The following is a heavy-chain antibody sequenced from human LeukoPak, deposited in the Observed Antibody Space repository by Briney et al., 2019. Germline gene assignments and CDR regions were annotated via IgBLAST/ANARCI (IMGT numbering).Heavy chain of an antibody. CDR1: GFTFSSYA. CDR2: ISSSSSYI. J-gene: IGHJ3*02. D-gene: IGHD6-13*01. V-gene: IGHV3-21*01. CDR3: ARLDIAAAGTAAFDI. Sequence: PGGSLRLSCAASGFTFSSYAMRWVRQVPGKGLEWVSSISSSSSYIYYADSVKGRFTISRDNAKNSLYLQMNSLRAEDTAVYYCARLDIAAAGTAAFDIWGQGTMVTVSS.